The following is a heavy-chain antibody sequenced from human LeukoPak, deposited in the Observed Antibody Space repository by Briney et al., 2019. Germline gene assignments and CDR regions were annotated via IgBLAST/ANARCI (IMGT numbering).Heavy chain of an antibody. CDR3: ARGGVNYWNPRY. CDR2: LYTGGTT. Sequence: GGSLRLSCVASGFTVSSYYMSGVRQAPGRGLEWVSLLYTGGTTYYADSVEGRFTTSRDDSKNTIYLQMNTLRAEDTAVYYCARGGVNYWNPRYWGQGTLVTVSS. CDR1: GFTVSSYY. D-gene: IGHD1-1*01. V-gene: IGHV3-53*01. J-gene: IGHJ4*02.